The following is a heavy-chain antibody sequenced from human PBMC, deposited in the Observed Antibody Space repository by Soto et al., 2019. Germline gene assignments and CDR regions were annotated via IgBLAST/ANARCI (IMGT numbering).Heavy chain of an antibody. J-gene: IGHJ6*01. CDR1: RCSISSYS. D-gene: IGHD6-25*01. V-gene: IGHV4-59*01. CDR2: IYYSGST. CDR3: AREAIAAAEWYYYYYGMDV. Sequence: XETRCHLCAVARCSISSYSYSWIRQPPGKDLDWIGNIYYSGSTNYNPSLKSRVTISVDTAKNHFSLNLSSVTAVDTAVYYSAREAIAAAEWYYYYYGMDVWGQGATVAVSS.